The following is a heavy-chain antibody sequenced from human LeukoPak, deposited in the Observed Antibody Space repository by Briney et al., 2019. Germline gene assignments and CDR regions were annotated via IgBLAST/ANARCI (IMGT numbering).Heavy chain of an antibody. J-gene: IGHJ5*02. Sequence: SETLSLTCTVSGGSISSYYWSWIRKPAGKGLEWIGRIYTSGSTNYNPSLKSRVTMSVDTSKNQFSLKLSSVTAADTAVYYCARDCSSTSCYEAPQAFDPWGQGTLVTVSS. CDR2: IYTSGST. CDR3: ARDCSSTSCYEAPQAFDP. D-gene: IGHD2-2*01. V-gene: IGHV4-4*07. CDR1: GGSISSYY.